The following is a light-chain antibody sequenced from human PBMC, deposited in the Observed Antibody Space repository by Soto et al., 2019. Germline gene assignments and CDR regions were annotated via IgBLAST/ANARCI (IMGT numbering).Light chain of an antibody. J-gene: IGKJ5*01. V-gene: IGKV3D-7*01. CDR2: GAS. Sequence: MTQSPATLSLSPGERATLSCRASQSVCSSYLSWYQQKPGQAPRLLIYGASTRATGIPARFSGSGSGTDFTLTISSLQPEDFAVYYCQQDYNLPPITFGQGTRLEIK. CDR1: QSVCSSY. CDR3: QQDYNLPPIT.